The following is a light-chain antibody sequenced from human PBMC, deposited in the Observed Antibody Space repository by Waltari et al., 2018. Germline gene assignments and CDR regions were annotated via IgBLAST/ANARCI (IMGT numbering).Light chain of an antibody. CDR2: SNN. CDR1: GSNIGART. J-gene: IGLJ2*01. Sequence: QSVLTQSPSTSGTPGQTVTIFCSGSGSNIGARTVNWYQQLPGTAPKLLIYSNNQRPSGVPDRFSGSKSGSSASLAISRLQSEDEADYYCAAWDDTLNGVFFGGGTKLTVL. CDR3: AAWDDTLNGVF. V-gene: IGLV1-44*01.